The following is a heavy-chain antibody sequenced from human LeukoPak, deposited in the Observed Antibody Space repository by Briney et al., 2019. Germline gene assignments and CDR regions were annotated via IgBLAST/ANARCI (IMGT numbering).Heavy chain of an antibody. CDR3: TTITVASHFDC. J-gene: IGHJ4*02. D-gene: IGHD6-19*01. CDR2: IRYDGNNK. V-gene: IGHV3-30*02. CDR1: GFSFSSYD. Sequence: GGSLRLSCAASGFSFSSYDMYWVRQAPGKGLEWVAFIRYDGNNKYYADSVKGRFTISRDNSESTLYLQLNSLRAEDTAVYYCTTITVASHFDCWGPGTLVTVSS.